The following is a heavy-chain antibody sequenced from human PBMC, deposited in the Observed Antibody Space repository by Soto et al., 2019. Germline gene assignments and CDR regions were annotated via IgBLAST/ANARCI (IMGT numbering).Heavy chain of an antibody. CDR3: GSGGYCSGGSCTGWFDS. Sequence: QVQLQESGPELVKPSETLSLTCDVSGGSLTTNNWWTWVRQAPGKGLEWVGEIYQTGTTNYNQTFNSRVIASLKKSKKQFFLKLTSVIAADTAIYCCGSGGYCSGGSCTGWFDSWGQGNLVTVSS. D-gene: IGHD2-15*01. CDR2: IYQTGTT. J-gene: IGHJ5*01. V-gene: IGHV4-4*01. CDR1: GGSLTTNNW.